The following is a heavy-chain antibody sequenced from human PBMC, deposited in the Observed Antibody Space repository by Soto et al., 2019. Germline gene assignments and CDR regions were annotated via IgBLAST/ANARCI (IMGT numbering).Heavy chain of an antibody. J-gene: IGHJ4*02. V-gene: IGHV3-23*01. Sequence: GGSLRLSCAASGFTFSTYAMSWVRQAPGKGLEWVSGMSGSGGSTYYADSGKGRFTISRDNSKNTLYLQMNSLRAEDTAVYYCAKCGIIERCTYFDYWGQGTLVTVSS. CDR1: GFTFSTYA. CDR3: AKCGIIERCTYFDY. D-gene: IGHD3-10*01. CDR2: MSGSGGST.